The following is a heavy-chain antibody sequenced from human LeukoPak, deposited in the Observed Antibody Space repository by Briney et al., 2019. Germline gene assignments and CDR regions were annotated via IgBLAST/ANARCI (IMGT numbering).Heavy chain of an antibody. J-gene: IGHJ6*03. CDR3: ARYGGSGYMDV. CDR2: IQYDRSNQ. Sequence: GGSLRLSCAASGFTFSSYGMHWVRQAPGKGLEWVAYIQYDRSNQQYAGSVKGRFSISRDNSKNTLSLQINSLRAEDTAEYYCARYGGSGYMDVWGKGTTVTVSS. V-gene: IGHV3-30*02. CDR1: GFTFSSYG. D-gene: IGHD4-23*01.